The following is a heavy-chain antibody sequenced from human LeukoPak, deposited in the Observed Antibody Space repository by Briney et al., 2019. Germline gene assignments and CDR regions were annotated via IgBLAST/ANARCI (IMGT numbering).Heavy chain of an antibody. CDR3: ARDFVRRGYSYGYLWVPAVYYFDY. Sequence: SETLSLTCTVSGGSISSSSYYWSWIRQPPGKGLEWIGEINHSGSTNYNPSLKSRVTISVDTSKNQFSLKLSSVTAADTAVYYCARDFVRRGYSYGYLWVPAVYYFDYWGQGTLVTVSS. D-gene: IGHD5-18*01. J-gene: IGHJ4*02. CDR1: GGSISSSSYY. V-gene: IGHV4-39*07. CDR2: INHSGST.